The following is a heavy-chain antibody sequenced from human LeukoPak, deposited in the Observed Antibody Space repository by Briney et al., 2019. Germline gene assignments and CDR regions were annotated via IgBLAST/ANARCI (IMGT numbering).Heavy chain of an antibody. CDR2: IYMSGST. CDR1: GGSVSSGSFY. J-gene: IGHJ6*03. Sequence: SQTLSLTCTVSGGSVSSGSFYWSWIRQPAGKGLEWIGRIYMSGSTNYNPSLKSRVTISIDTSKNQFSLKLSSVTAADTAVYYCARASGWYYYYYYMDVWGKGTTVTVSS. CDR3: ARASGWYYYYYYMDV. D-gene: IGHD6-6*01. V-gene: IGHV4-61*02.